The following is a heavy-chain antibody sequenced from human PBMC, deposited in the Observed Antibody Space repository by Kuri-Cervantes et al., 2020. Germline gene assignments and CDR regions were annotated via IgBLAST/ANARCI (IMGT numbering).Heavy chain of an antibody. CDR3: ATSITMVRGVVDWFDP. V-gene: IGHV1-69*06. J-gene: IGHJ5*02. CDR2: IIPIFGTA. CDR1: GGTFSSYA. Sequence: SVKVSCKASGGTFSSYAISWVRQAPGQGLEWMGGIIPIFGTANYAQKFQGRVTITADKSASTAYMVLSSLRSEDTALYYCATSITMVRGVVDWFDPWGQGTLVTVSS. D-gene: IGHD3-10*01.